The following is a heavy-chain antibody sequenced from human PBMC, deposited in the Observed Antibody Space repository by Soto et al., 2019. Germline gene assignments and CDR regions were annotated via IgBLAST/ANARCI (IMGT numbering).Heavy chain of an antibody. CDR1: GFSFSYYG. D-gene: IGHD1-20*01. V-gene: IGHV3-23*01. CDR3: AKDFSRGHTYNIDYYYNYGMDV. J-gene: IGHJ6*02. CDR2: ISSSGSTT. Sequence: QPGGSLRLSCAASGFSFSYYGMSWVRQAPGKGLEWVSGISSSGSTTYYADSVKGRFTISRDNSKDTLYLQMNSLRAEDTALYYCAKDFSRGHTYNIDYYYNYGMDVWGQGATVTVSS.